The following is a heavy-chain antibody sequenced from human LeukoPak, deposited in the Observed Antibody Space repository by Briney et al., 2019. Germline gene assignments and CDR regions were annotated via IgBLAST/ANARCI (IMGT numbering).Heavy chain of an antibody. CDR1: GGSISSSSYY. CDR2: IYYSEST. Sequence: SETLSLTCTVSGGSISSSSYYWGWIRQPPGKGLEWIGSIYYSESTHYNPSLKSRVTTSVDTSKNQFSLKLSSVTAADTAVYYCARVRYGDLDYWGQGTLVTVSS. V-gene: IGHV4-39*07. J-gene: IGHJ4*02. CDR3: ARVRYGDLDY. D-gene: IGHD4-17*01.